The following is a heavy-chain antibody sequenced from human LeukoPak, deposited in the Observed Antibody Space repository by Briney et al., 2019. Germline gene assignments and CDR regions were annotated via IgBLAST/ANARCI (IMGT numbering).Heavy chain of an antibody. V-gene: IGHV3-20*04. CDR1: GFTFDDYG. J-gene: IGHJ4*02. Sequence: GGSLRLSCAASGFTFDDYGMSWVRQAPGKGLEWVSGINWNGGSTGYADSVKGRFTISRDNAKNSLYLQMNSLRAEDTALYYCARDRYYYDSSGSEAFDYWGQGTLVTVSS. CDR2: INWNGGST. CDR3: ARDRYYYDSSGSEAFDY. D-gene: IGHD3-22*01.